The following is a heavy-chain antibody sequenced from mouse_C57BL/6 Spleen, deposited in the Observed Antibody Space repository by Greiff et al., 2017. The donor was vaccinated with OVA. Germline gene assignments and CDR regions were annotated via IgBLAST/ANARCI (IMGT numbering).Heavy chain of an antibody. J-gene: IGHJ4*01. CDR1: GYTFTSYW. CDR3: AREGGGCMDY. V-gene: IGHV1-50*01. CDR2: IDPSDSYT. Sequence: VQLQQSGAELVKPGASVKLSCKASGYTFTSYWMQWVKQRPGQGLEWIGEIDPSDSYTNYNQKFKGKATLTVDTSSSTAYMQRSSLTSEDAAVYYCAREGGGCMDYWGQGTSVTVSS.